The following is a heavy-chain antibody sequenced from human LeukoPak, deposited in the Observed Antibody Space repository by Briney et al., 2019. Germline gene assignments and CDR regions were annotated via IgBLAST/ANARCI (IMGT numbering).Heavy chain of an antibody. CDR2: INHSGST. CDR1: GGSISTYH. D-gene: IGHD2-2*01. CDR3: ARGSSTSHVRRFWNY. J-gene: IGHJ4*02. Sequence: PSETLSLTCTVSGGSISTYHWSWIRQPPGKGLEWIGEINHSGSTNYNPSLKSRVTISVDTSKNQFSLKLSSVTAADTAVYYCARGSSTSHVRRFWNYWGQGILVTVSS. V-gene: IGHV4-34*01.